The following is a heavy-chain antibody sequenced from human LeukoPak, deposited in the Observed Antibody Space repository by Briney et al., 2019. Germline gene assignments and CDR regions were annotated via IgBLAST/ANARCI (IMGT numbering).Heavy chain of an antibody. CDR1: GGSFSGYY. D-gene: IGHD4-17*01. Sequence: PSETLSLTCAVYGGSFSGYYWSWLRQPPGKGLEWIGYIYSSGSASYNPSLKSRVTISVDTSKNQFSLRLSSVTAADTAVYYCARVPTVTTCYLDYWGQGTLVTVSS. J-gene: IGHJ4*02. CDR2: IYSSGSA. V-gene: IGHV4-59*01. CDR3: ARVPTVTTCYLDY.